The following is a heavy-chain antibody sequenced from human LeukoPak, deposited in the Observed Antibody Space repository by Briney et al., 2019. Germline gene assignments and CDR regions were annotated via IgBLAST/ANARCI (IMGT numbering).Heavy chain of an antibody. D-gene: IGHD1-26*01. J-gene: IGHJ4*02. V-gene: IGHV1-69*13. CDR1: GGTFSSYA. CDR2: TIPIFGTA. Sequence: SVKVSCKASGGTFSSYAISWVRQAPGQGLEWMGGTIPIFGTANYAQKFQGRVTITADGSTSTAYMELSSLRSEDTAVYYCARGQWEQDPYYFDYWGQGTLVTVSS. CDR3: ARGQWEQDPYYFDY.